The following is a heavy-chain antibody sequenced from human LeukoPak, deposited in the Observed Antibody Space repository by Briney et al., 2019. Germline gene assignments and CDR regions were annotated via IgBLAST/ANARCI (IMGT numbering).Heavy chain of an antibody. D-gene: IGHD2-2*01. J-gene: IGHJ4*02. CDR2: ISGSGGST. V-gene: IGHV3-23*01. Sequence: GGSLRLSCAASGFTFSSYAMSWVRQAPGKGLEWVSAISGSGGSTYYADSVKGRFTISRDNSKNTLYLQMNSLRAEDTAIYYCAKGVISISSRRGFDYWGQGTLVTVSS. CDR3: AKGVISISSRRGFDY. CDR1: GFTFSSYA.